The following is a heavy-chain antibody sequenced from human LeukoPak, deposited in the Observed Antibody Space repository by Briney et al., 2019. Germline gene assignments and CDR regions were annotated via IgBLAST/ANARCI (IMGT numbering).Heavy chain of an antibody. V-gene: IGHV3-23*01. CDR3: AKPAYCSGGSCYSIGYFDY. J-gene: IGHJ4*02. D-gene: IGHD2-15*01. CDR2: ISGSGGST. CDR1: GFTFSSYA. Sequence: GGSLRLSCAASGFTFSSYAMSWVRQAPGKGLEWVSAISGSGGSTYYADSVKGRFTISRDNSKNTLYLQMNSLRAEDTAVYYCAKPAYCSGGSCYSIGYFDYWGQGTLVTVSS.